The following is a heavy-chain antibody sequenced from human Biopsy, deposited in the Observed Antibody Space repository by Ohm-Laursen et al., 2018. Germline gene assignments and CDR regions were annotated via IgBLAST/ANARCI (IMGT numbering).Heavy chain of an antibody. Sequence: SLRLSCSASTFTFSSDSVNWVRQAPGKGLEWVSYINSDASYIYYGVSVRGRSTISRDNGKNSVYLQMNSLRAEDTAMYYCARPTNARAGGAPFDIWGQGTMVTVSS. CDR1: TFTFSSDS. V-gene: IGHV3-21*01. D-gene: IGHD1-1*01. J-gene: IGHJ3*02. CDR2: INSDASYI. CDR3: ARPTNARAGGAPFDI.